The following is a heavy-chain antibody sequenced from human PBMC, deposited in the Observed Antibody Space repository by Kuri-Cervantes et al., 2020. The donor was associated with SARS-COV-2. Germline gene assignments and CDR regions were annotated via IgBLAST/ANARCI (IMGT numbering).Heavy chain of an antibody. D-gene: IGHD3-22*01. CDR3: ASGRIYDSSGYSPGGFDY. J-gene: IGHJ4*02. Sequence: GESLKISCAASGFTFSSYAMHWVRQAPGKGLEWVAVISYDGSNKYYADSVKGRFTISRDNSKNTLYLQMNSLRAEDTAVYYCASGRIYDSSGYSPGGFDYWGQGTLVTVSS. CDR1: GFTFSSYA. V-gene: IGHV3-30-3*01. CDR2: ISYDGSNK.